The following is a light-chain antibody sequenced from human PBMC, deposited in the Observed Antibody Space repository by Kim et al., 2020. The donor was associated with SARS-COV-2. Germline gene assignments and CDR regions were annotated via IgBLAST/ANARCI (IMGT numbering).Light chain of an antibody. V-gene: IGLV2-14*03. CDR1: RADIGSFNY. Sequence: QSALTQPASVSGSPGQSITISCSGSRADIGSFNYVSWYQQHPGKVPQLVMYDVSSRPSGISDRFSGSKSGYTASLTISGLQPEDEGDYYCTSYTTSTILVFGGGTKVTVL. CDR3: TSYTTSTILV. CDR2: DVS. J-gene: IGLJ3*02.